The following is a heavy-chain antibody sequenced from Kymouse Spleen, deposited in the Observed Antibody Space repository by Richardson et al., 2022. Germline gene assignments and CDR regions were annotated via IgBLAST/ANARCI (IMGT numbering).Heavy chain of an antibody. V-gene: IGHV3-15*01. D-gene: IGHD1-26*01. J-gene: IGHJ4*02. CDR3: TTEGEWELPYFDY. Sequence: EVQLVESGGGLVKPGGSLRLSCAASGFTFSNAWMSWVRQAPGKGLEWVGRIKSKTDGGTTDYAAPVKGRFTISRDDSKNTLYLQMNSLKTEDTAVYYCTTEGEWELPYFDYWGQGTLVTVSS. CDR2: IKSKTDGGTT. CDR1: GFTFSNAW.